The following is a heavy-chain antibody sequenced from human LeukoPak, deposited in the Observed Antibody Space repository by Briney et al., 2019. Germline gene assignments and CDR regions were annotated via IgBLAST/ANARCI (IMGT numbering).Heavy chain of an antibody. CDR1: GGTFSSYA. Sequence: SVKVSCKASGGTFSSYAISWVRQAPGQGLEWMGRIIPIFGTANYAQKFQGRVTITTDESTSTAYMELSSLRSEDTAVYYCAREHYDSSGYYYDYWGQGILVTVSS. D-gene: IGHD3-22*01. CDR2: IIPIFGTA. V-gene: IGHV1-69*05. CDR3: AREHYDSSGYYYDY. J-gene: IGHJ4*02.